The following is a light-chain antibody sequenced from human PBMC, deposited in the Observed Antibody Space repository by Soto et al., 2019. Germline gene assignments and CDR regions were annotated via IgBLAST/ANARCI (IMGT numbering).Light chain of an antibody. CDR1: SSDVGGYNY. V-gene: IGLV2-8*01. Sequence: QSALTQPASVSGSPGQSITLSCTGTSSDVGGYNYVSWYQQHPGKAPKLMIYEVNKRPSGVPDRFSGSKSGNTASLTVSGLQAEDEAGYYCSSYAGSSNVFGTGTKVTVL. CDR2: EVN. CDR3: SSYAGSSNV. J-gene: IGLJ1*01.